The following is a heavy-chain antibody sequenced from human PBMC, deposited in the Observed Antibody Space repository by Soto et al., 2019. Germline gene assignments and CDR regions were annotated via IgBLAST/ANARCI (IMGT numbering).Heavy chain of an antibody. CDR3: ARKKGYSYGPHYFDY. J-gene: IGHJ4*02. Sequence: QVQLQESGPGLVKPSQTLSLTCTVSGGSVSSGGYYWSWIRQHPGKGLEWIGYIYYSGNTFYNPSLKSRVTISVDTSKNQFSLKLSSVTAADTSVYYCARKKGYSYGPHYFDYWGQGTRVTVSS. CDR2: IYYSGNT. D-gene: IGHD5-18*01. V-gene: IGHV4-31*03. CDR1: GGSVSSGGYY.